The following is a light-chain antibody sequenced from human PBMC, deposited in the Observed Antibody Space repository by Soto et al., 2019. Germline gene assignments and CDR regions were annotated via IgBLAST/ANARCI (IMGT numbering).Light chain of an antibody. J-gene: IGKJ3*01. CDR2: GAS. CDR1: QSVSSSY. Sequence: EIVLTQSPGTLSLSPGERATLYCRASQSVSSSYLAWYQQKHGQAPRLLIYGASSRATGISDRFSGSGSGTDFTLTISRLEPEDFAVYYCQQYGSSLFTFGPGTKVDIK. V-gene: IGKV3-20*01. CDR3: QQYGSSLFT.